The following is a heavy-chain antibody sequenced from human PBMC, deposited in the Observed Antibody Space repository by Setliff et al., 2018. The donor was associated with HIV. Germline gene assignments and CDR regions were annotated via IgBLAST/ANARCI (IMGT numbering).Heavy chain of an antibody. Sequence: SETLSLTCAVYGGSFSGYYWSWIRQPPGKGLEWIGELSPSGTTRSNPSLQSRVTISLDTSNNQFSLKLTSVTAADTAVYYCARLTTTYYYDSSAYYHPVWGQGTLVTVPQ. J-gene: IGHJ4*02. D-gene: IGHD3-22*01. V-gene: IGHV4-34*01. CDR3: ARLTTTYYYDSSAYYHPV. CDR1: GGSFSGYY. CDR2: LSPSGTT.